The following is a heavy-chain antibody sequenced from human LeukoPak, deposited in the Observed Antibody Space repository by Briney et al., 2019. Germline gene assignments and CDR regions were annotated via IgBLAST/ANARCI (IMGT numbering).Heavy chain of an antibody. CDR3: TRGRRATHDY. Sequence: GGSLRLSCTASGFTFGDYSMNWVRQAPGKGLEWVGFIRSKAYGGATEYAASVKGRFTISRDDSKSIAYLQMNSLKTDDTAVYYCTRGRRATHDYWGQGTLVTVSS. V-gene: IGHV3-49*04. CDR1: GFTFGDYS. J-gene: IGHJ4*02. CDR2: IRSKAYGGAT. D-gene: IGHD1-26*01.